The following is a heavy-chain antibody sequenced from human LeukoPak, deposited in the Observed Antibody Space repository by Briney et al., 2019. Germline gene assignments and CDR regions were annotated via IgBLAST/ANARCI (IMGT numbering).Heavy chain of an antibody. J-gene: IGHJ6*03. CDR1: GGTFSSYA. Sequence: SVKVSCKASGGTFSSYAISWVRQAPGHGLEWMGRIIPILGIANYAQKFQGRVTITADKSTSTAYMELSSLRSEDTAVYYCARAGLSSGLSYYYYYMDVWGKGTTVTVSS. D-gene: IGHD6-19*01. CDR2: IIPILGIA. V-gene: IGHV1-69*04. CDR3: ARAGLSSGLSYYYYYMDV.